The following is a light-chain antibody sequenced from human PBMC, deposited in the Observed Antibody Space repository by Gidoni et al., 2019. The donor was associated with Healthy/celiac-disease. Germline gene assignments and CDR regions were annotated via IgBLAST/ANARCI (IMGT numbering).Light chain of an antibody. CDR1: SSNIGAGYA. CDR3: QSYDSSLSGVV. J-gene: IGLJ2*01. CDR2: GNS. Sequence: QSVLTQPPTVSGAPGQGVTISCTGSSSNIGAGYAVPWYQQLPGTAPKLLIYGNSNRPSGVPDRFSGSKSGTSASLAITGLQAEDEADYYCQSYDSSLSGVVFGGGTKLTVL. V-gene: IGLV1-40*01.